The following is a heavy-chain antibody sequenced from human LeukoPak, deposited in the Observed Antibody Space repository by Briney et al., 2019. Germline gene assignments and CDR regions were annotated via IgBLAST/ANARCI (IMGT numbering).Heavy chain of an antibody. J-gene: IGHJ5*02. D-gene: IGHD6-13*01. V-gene: IGHV4-61*02. CDR1: GGSISSSSYY. Sequence: SETLSLTCTVSGGSISSSSYYWSWIRQPAGKGLEWIGRIYTSGSTNYNPSLKSRVTMSVDTSKNQFSLKLSSVTAADTAVYYCARGGGSSSWYSSWGQGTLITVSS. CDR2: IYTSGST. CDR3: ARGGGSSSWYSS.